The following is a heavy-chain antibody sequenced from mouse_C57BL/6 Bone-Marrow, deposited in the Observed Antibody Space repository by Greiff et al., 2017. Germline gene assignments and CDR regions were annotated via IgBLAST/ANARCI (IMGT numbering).Heavy chain of an antibody. J-gene: IGHJ2*01. CDR1: GYTFTSYW. CDR2: IYPGSGST. Sequence: QVHVKQSGAELVKPGASVKMSCKASGYTFTSYWITWVKQRPGQGLEWIGDIYPGSGSTNYNEKFKSKATLTVDTSSSTAYMQLSSLTSEDSAVYYCVVFFDYWGQGTTLTVSS. V-gene: IGHV1-55*01. CDR3: VVFFDY.